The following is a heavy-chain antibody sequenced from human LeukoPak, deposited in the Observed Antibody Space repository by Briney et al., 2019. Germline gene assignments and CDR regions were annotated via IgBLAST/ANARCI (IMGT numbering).Heavy chain of an antibody. V-gene: IGHV1-69*13. CDR3: ASPSSSWYGWFDP. CDR1: GGTFSSYA. Sequence: GASVKVSCKASGGTFSSYAISWVRQAPGQGLEWMGGIIPIFGTANYAQKFQGRVTITADESTSTAYMELSSLRSEDTAVYYCASPSSSWYGWFDPWGQGTLVTVSS. D-gene: IGHD6-13*01. CDR2: IIPIFGTA. J-gene: IGHJ5*02.